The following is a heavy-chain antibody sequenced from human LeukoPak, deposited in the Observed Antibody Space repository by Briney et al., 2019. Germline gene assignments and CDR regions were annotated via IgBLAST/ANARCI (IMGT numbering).Heavy chain of an antibody. CDR2: ISSSGGTI. J-gene: IGHJ4*02. Sequence: PGGSLRLSCAASGFTFSSYEMNWVRQAPGKGLEWVSYISSSGGTIYYADSVKGRFTISRDNAKNSLYLQMNSLRAEDTAVYYCARGDSYVLDYWGQGTLVTVSS. CDR3: ARGDSYVLDY. D-gene: IGHD3-16*01. V-gene: IGHV3-48*03. CDR1: GFTFSSYE.